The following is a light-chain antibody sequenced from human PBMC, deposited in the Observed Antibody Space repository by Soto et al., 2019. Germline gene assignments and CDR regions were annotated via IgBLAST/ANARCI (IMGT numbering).Light chain of an antibody. CDR3: QQYNSYSRTT. CDR2: KAS. Sequence: DIQMTQSPSTLSASVGDRVTITCRASQSISTWLAWYQQKPGKAPKLLIYKASNLESGVPSRFSGSGSGTEFTLTISSLQPDDFATYYCQQYNSYSRTTFGQGTRLEI. V-gene: IGKV1-5*03. CDR1: QSISTW. J-gene: IGKJ5*01.